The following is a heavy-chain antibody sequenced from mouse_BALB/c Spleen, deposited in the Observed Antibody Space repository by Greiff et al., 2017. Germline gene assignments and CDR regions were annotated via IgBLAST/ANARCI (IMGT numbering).Heavy chain of an antibody. J-gene: IGHJ4*01. D-gene: IGHD2-14*01. CDR3: ARVAYRYGGYAMDY. V-gene: IGHV1-54*01. CDR2: INPGSGGT. Sequence: QVQLQQSGAELVRPGTSVKVSCKASGYAFTNYLIEWIKQRPGQGLEWIGVINPGSGGTNYNEKFKGKATLTADKSSSTAYMQLSSLTSDDSAVYFCARVAYRYGGYAMDYWGQGTSVTVSS. CDR1: GYAFTNYL.